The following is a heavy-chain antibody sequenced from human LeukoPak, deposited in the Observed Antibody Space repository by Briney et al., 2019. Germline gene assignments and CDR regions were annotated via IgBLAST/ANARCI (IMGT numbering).Heavy chain of an antibody. CDR3: ARAGDYYDSSGYYSDHYYFDY. J-gene: IGHJ4*02. CDR1: GGSLSGYY. Sequence: SETLSLTCAVYGGSLSGYYWSWIRQPPGKGLEWIGEINHSGSTNYNPSLKSRVTISVDTSKNQFSLKLSSVTAADTAVYYCARAGDYYDSSGYYSDHYYFDYWGQGTLVTVSS. V-gene: IGHV4-34*01. CDR2: INHSGST. D-gene: IGHD3-22*01.